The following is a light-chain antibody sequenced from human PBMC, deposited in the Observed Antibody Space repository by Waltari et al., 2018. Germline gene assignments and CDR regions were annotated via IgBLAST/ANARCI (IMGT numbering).Light chain of an antibody. CDR2: KAS. Sequence: DIQMTQSPSTLSASVGDRVTIACRASPSISISLAWYQQTPGKAPKLLISKASTLESGVPSRFSGSGSGTDFTLTISSLQPEDFATYYCQHYNSYSWTFGQGTKVEIK. CDR1: PSISIS. CDR3: QHYNSYSWT. J-gene: IGKJ1*01. V-gene: IGKV1-5*03.